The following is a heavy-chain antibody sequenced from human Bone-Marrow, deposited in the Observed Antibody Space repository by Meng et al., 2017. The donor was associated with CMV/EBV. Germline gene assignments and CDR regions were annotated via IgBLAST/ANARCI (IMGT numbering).Heavy chain of an antibody. Sequence: GESLKIYCPASGCTVSSNYMSWVRQAPGKGLEWVSSISSSRSYIYYADSVKGRFTISRDNAKNSLYLQMNSLSAEDTAVYCCAREEYCSGGCCYPNNRFDPWGQGTLVTVSS. J-gene: IGHJ5*02. CDR1: GCTVSSNY. CDR3: AREEYCSGGCCYPNNRFDP. CDR2: ISSSRSYI. D-gene: IGHD2-15*01. V-gene: IGHV3-21*01.